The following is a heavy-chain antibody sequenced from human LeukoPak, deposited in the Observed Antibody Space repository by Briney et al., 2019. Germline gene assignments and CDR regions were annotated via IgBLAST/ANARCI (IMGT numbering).Heavy chain of an antibody. V-gene: IGHV4-39*01. J-gene: IGHJ6*02. Sequence: PXGKGLXWXGSIYYSGSTYYNPSLKSRVTISVDTSKNQFSLKLSSVTAADTAVYYCARHPYYYYYGMDVWGQGTTVTVSS. CDR2: IYYSGST. CDR3: ARHPYYYYYGMDV.